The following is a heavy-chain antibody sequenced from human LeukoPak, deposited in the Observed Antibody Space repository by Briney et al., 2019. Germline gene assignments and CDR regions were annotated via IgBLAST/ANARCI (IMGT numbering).Heavy chain of an antibody. CDR2: ISDASDTI. V-gene: IGHV3-48*02. CDR1: GFTFSSYD. CDR3: AGMGGGNSYSYFFDY. D-gene: IGHD4-23*01. J-gene: IGHJ4*02. Sequence: GGSLRLSCAASGFTFSSYDMNWVRQAPGKGLEWLSYISDASDTIYYADSVKGRFTISRDNAKNSLYLQMNNLRDEDTAVYYCAGMGGGNSYSYFFDYWGQGTLVTVSS.